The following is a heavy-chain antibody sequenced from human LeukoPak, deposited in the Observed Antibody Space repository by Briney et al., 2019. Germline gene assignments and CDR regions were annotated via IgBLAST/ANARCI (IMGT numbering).Heavy chain of an antibody. D-gene: IGHD6-13*01. CDR1: GGSISSYY. Sequence: PSETLSLTCTVSGGSISSYYWSWIRQPPGKGLEWIGNIYYSGSTNYNPSLKSRVTISVDTSKNQFSLKLSSVTAADTAVYYCARDRSRGSSWYPDSYYYYGMDVWGKGTTVTVSS. CDR2: IYYSGST. V-gene: IGHV4-59*01. CDR3: ARDRSRGSSWYPDSYYYYGMDV. J-gene: IGHJ6*04.